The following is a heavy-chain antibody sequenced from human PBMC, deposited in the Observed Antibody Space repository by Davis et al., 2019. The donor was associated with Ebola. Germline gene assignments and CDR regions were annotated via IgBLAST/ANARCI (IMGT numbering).Heavy chain of an antibody. V-gene: IGHV1-69*13. CDR1: GGTFSSYA. CDR3: AREVVVREANWFDP. Sequence: SVKVSCKASGGTFSSYAISWVRQAPGQGLEWMGGIIPIFGTANYAQKFQGRVTITADESTSTAYMELSSLRSEDTAVYYCAREVVVREANWFDPWGQGTLATVSS. J-gene: IGHJ5*02. CDR2: IIPIFGTA. D-gene: IGHD3-22*01.